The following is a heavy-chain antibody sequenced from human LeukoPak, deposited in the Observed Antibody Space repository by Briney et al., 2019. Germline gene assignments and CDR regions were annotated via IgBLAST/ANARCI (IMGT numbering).Heavy chain of an antibody. Sequence: ASVKVSCKASGGTFSSYAISWVRQAPGQGLEWMGGIIPIFGTANYAQKFQGRVTITADESTSTAYMELSSLRSEDTAVYYCASRYCGGDCYYYYYYYMDVWGKGTTVTISS. D-gene: IGHD2-21*02. CDR3: ASRYCGGDCYYYYYYYMDV. CDR1: GGTFSSYA. CDR2: IIPIFGTA. V-gene: IGHV1-69*13. J-gene: IGHJ6*03.